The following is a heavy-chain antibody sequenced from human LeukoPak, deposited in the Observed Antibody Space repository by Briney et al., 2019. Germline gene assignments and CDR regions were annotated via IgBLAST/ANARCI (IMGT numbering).Heavy chain of an antibody. CDR2: INAGNGDT. Sequence: GASVKVSCKASGYTFTDYAIHWVRQAPGQRLEWMGWINAGNGDTKYSQKFQGRVTITSDTSANTAYMEVSSLRSEDTAVYYCARDRWVTTVNFDYWGQGTLVTVSS. CDR1: GYTFTDYA. V-gene: IGHV1-3*01. D-gene: IGHD4-17*01. J-gene: IGHJ4*02. CDR3: ARDRWVTTVNFDY.